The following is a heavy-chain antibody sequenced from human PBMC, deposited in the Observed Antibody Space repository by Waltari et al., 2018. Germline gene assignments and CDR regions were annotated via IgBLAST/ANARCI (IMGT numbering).Heavy chain of an antibody. CDR2: SNPNSGGK. J-gene: IGHJ4*02. V-gene: IGHV1-2*02. CDR3: ARDLGYYDSSGYSYYFDY. D-gene: IGHD3-22*01. Sequence: QVQLVQSGAEVKKPGASVKVSCKASGYTFTGYYMHWVRQAPGQGLEWMGWSNPNSGGKNYAQKVQGRGTMTRDTSISTAYMELSRLRSDDTAVYYCARDLGYYDSSGYSYYFDYWGQGTLVTVSS. CDR1: GYTFTGYY.